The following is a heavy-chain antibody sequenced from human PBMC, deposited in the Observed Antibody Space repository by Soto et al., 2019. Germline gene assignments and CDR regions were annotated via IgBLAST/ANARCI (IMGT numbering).Heavy chain of an antibody. J-gene: IGHJ3*02. CDR2: IYHTGST. CDR3: ARPHDSSGYGRDAFDI. V-gene: IGHV4-38-2*02. D-gene: IGHD3-22*01. CDR1: GYSISRGYY. Sequence: SETLSLTCTVSGYSISRGYYWGWIRQPPGKGLEWIGSIYHTGSTYYNPSLKSRAILSFDTSKNQFSLKLTSVTAADTAVYFCARPHDSSGYGRDAFDIWGRGTLVTVSS.